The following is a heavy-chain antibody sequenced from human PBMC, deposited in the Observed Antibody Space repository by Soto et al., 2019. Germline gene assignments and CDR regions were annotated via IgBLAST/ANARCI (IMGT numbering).Heavy chain of an antibody. J-gene: IGHJ4*02. CDR3: AKVWIAATGTIGTFDL. CDR2: SSGSGGGT. D-gene: IGHD6-13*01. CDR1: GFNLTNYA. Sequence: EVQVLDSGGGLVQPGGSLRLSCAVTGFNLTNYAMSWVRQAPGKGLDWVSTSSGSGGGTYYADSVKGRFRISRDNSKNTLYRQMDSLRAEDTAVYYCAKVWIAATGTIGTFDLWGQGTLVTVSS. V-gene: IGHV3-23*01.